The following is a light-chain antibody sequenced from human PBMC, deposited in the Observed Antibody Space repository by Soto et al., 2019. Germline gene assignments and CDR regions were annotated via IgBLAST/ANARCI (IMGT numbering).Light chain of an antibody. J-gene: IGKJ5*01. Sequence: IQLTQSPSSLSASVGDRVTITCLASQGINTFLAWYQQKAGKAPKLLIYAASTLQSGVPSRFSGSGSGTDFTLTISSLQSEDFATYYCQQLNSYPITFGQGTRLEIK. CDR1: QGINTF. V-gene: IGKV1-9*01. CDR2: AAS. CDR3: QQLNSYPIT.